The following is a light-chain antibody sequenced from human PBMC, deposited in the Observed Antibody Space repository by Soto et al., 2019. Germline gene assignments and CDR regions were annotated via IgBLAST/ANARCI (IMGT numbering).Light chain of an antibody. Sequence: ENVLTQSPGTLSLSPGERATLSCRASQTVSSDLTWYQQRPGQAPRLLIYGASSRATGIPDRFSGSGSGTDFTLTISRLEPEDFALYYCQQYGTSPITFGQGTRLEIK. CDR3: QQYGTSPIT. V-gene: IGKV3-20*01. CDR1: QTVSSD. CDR2: GAS. J-gene: IGKJ5*01.